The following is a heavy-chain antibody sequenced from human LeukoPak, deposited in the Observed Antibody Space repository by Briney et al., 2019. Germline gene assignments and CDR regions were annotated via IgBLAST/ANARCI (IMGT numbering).Heavy chain of an antibody. D-gene: IGHD6-19*01. Sequence: GGSLRLSCAASGFTFSNYAMRWVRQAPGKGLEWVSSISSSSSYIYYADSVKGRFTISRDNAKNSLYLQMNSLRAEDTAVYYCAVIAVAGRDAFDIWGQGTMVTVSS. CDR1: GFTFSNYA. V-gene: IGHV3-21*01. CDR3: AVIAVAGRDAFDI. J-gene: IGHJ3*02. CDR2: ISSSSSYI.